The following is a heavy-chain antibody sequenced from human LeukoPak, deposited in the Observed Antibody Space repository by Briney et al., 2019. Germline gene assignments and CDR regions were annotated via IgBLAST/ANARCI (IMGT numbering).Heavy chain of an antibody. Sequence: SETLSLTCTVSGGSISSYYWRWIRQPAGKGLEWIVRIYTSGSTNYNPSLKSRVTMSVDTSKNQFSLKLSSVTAADTAVYYCHSGAAAGMDYYYYYGMDVWGQGTTVTVSS. V-gene: IGHV4-4*07. D-gene: IGHD6-13*01. CDR3: HSGAAAGMDYYYYYGMDV. CDR1: GGSISSYY. J-gene: IGHJ6*02. CDR2: IYTSGST.